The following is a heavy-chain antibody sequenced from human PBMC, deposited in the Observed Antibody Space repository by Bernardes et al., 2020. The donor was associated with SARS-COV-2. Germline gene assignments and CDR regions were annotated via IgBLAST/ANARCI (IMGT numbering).Heavy chain of an antibody. CDR1: GFVFSDYA. D-gene: IGHD3-22*01. V-gene: IGHV3-23*01. Sequence: VGSLSLSCEVFGFVFSDYAMTWVRRPPGKGLECVAVISGSGGTTYYAESVKGRFTVSRDNSKNTLYLQMNGLRADDTAAYYCAKDMDYYYESRGQVGFDHWGQGILVTVSS. J-gene: IGHJ4*02. CDR2: ISGSGGTT. CDR3: AKDMDYYYESRGQVGFDH.